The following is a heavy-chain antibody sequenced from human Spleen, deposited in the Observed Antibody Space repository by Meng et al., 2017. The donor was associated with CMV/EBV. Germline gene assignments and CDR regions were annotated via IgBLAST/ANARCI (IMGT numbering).Heavy chain of an antibody. CDR3: ARDNNWGPDY. J-gene: IGHJ4*02. CDR1: GYTFSSYG. D-gene: IGHD7-27*01. V-gene: IGHV1-18*01. Sequence: ASVKVSCKASGYTFSSYGISWVRQAPGQGLEWMGWISGYSGNTNYAQQFQGRVTLTRDTSINTGYMELTRLTSDDTAVYYCARDNNWGPDYWGQGTLVTVSS. CDR2: ISGYSGNT.